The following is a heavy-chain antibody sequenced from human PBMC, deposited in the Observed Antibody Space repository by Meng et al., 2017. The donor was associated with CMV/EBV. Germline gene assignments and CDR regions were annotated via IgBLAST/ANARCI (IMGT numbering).Heavy chain of an antibody. J-gene: IGHJ3*02. D-gene: IGHD2-2*01. CDR2: IYYSGST. Sequence: SETLSLTCTVSGGSISSYYWSWIRQPPGKGLEWIGYIYYSGSTNYNPSLKSRVTISVDTSKNQFSLKLSSVTAADTAVYYCASFYWGVVSAAPTGAFDIWGQGTMVTVSS. V-gene: IGHV4-59*01. CDR3: ASFYWGVVSAAPTGAFDI. CDR1: GGSISSYY.